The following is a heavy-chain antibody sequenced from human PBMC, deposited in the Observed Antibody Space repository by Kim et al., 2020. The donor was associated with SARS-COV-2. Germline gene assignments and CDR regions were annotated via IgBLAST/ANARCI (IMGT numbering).Heavy chain of an antibody. Sequence: SVKGRFTISRDNSKNTLYLQMNSLRAEDTAVDYCAKAKIVGATLYFDYWGQGTLVTVSS. D-gene: IGHD1-26*01. CDR3: AKAKIVGATLYFDY. J-gene: IGHJ4*02. V-gene: IGHV3-23*01.